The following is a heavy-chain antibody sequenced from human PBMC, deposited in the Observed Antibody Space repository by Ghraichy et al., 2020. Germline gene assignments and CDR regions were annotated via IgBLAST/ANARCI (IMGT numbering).Heavy chain of an antibody. Sequence: SETLSLTCTVSGGSISSHAYDWSWIRQHPGKGPEWIGYIYYSGSTYYNPSLKSRVTISVDTSKNQFFLKLSSVTAADTAVYYCARELPYYFDYWGQGTLVTVSS. V-gene: IGHV4-31*03. J-gene: IGHJ4*02. CDR2: IYYSGST. CDR1: GGSISSHAYD. D-gene: IGHD1-26*01. CDR3: ARELPYYFDY.